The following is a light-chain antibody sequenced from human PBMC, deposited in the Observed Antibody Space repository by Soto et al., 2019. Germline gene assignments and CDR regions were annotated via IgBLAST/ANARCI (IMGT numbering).Light chain of an antibody. Sequence: QSALTQPASVSGSPGQSITISCTGTSSDVGSYNLVSWYQQHPTKAPKLMIYGVSERPSGVSNRFSGSKSDNTASLTISGLQAEDEADYYCCSYAGSSTLAVFGGGTQLTVL. CDR2: GVS. J-gene: IGLJ7*01. V-gene: IGLV2-23*02. CDR3: CSYAGSSTLAV. CDR1: SSDVGSYNL.